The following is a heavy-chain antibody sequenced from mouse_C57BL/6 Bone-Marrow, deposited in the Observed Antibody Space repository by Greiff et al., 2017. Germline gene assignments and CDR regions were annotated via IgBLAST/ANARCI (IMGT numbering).Heavy chain of an antibody. CDR3: ARAPLYYYGLY. CDR2: IYPRSGNT. CDR1: GYTFTSYG. J-gene: IGHJ2*01. V-gene: IGHV1-81*01. D-gene: IGHD1-1*01. Sequence: QVQLQQSGAELARPGASVKLSCKASGYTFTSYGISWVKQRTGQGLEWIGEIYPRSGNTYYNEKFKGKATLTADKSSSTAYMELRSLTYEDSAVYFCARAPLYYYGLYWGQGTTLTVSS.